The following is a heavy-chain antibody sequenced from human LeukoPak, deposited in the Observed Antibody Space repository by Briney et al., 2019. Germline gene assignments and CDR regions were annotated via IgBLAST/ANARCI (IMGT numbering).Heavy chain of an antibody. CDR2: IYTSGST. CDR1: GGSISSYY. J-gene: IGHJ5*02. Sequence: SETLSLTCTVSGGSISSYYWSWIRQPAGKGLEWIGRIYTSGSTNYNPSLKSRVTMSVDTSKNQFSLKLSSVTAADTAVYYCARDLYSSGWCWFDPWGQGTLVTVCS. D-gene: IGHD6-19*01. V-gene: IGHV4-4*07. CDR3: ARDLYSSGWCWFDP.